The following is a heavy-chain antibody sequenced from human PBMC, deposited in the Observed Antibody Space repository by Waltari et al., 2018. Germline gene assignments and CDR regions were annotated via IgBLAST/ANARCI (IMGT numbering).Heavy chain of an antibody. J-gene: IGHJ4*02. CDR3: ARDDGSITIFGVVSSHYYFDY. V-gene: IGHV1-18*01. D-gene: IGHD3-3*01. CDR1: GYTFTSYG. CDR2: ISAYNGNT. Sequence: QVQLVQSGAEVKKPGASVKVSCKASGYTFTSYGISWVRQAPGQGLEWMGWISAYNGNTNYAQKLQGRVTMTTDTSTSTAYMELRSLRSDDTAVYYCARDDGSITIFGVVSSHYYFDYWGQGTLVTVSS.